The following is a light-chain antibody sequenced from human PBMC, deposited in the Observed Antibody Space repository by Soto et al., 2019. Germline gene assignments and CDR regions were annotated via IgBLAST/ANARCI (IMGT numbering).Light chain of an antibody. Sequence: EIVLTQSPATLSLSPGERATLSCRASQSVTSSLAWYQQKPDQAPRLLIYDASNRAAGTPARFSGSGSGTDFTLTISSLEPEDFAVYYCLQRSNWPYTFGQGTKLEIK. V-gene: IGKV3-11*01. CDR3: LQRSNWPYT. J-gene: IGKJ2*01. CDR1: QSVTSS. CDR2: DAS.